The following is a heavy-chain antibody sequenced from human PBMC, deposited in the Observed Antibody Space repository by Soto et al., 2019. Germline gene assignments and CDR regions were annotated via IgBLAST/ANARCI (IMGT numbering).Heavy chain of an antibody. J-gene: IGHJ6*03. Sequence: ASVKVSCKASGYTFTSYGISWVRQAPGQGLEWMGWISAYNGNTNYAQKLQGRVTMTTDTSTSTAYMELGSLRSDDTAVYYCARVPDYYGSGSYYKSLIIYYMDVWGKGTTVTVSS. D-gene: IGHD3-10*01. CDR1: GYTFTSYG. V-gene: IGHV1-18*01. CDR3: ARVPDYYGSGSYYKSLIIYYMDV. CDR2: ISAYNGNT.